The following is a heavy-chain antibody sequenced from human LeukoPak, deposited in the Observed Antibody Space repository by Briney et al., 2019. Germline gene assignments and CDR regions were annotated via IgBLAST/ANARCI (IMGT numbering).Heavy chain of an antibody. CDR2: INHSGGT. CDR1: GGSFSGYY. Sequence: SETLSLTCAVYGGSFSGYYWSWIRQPPGKGLEWIGEINHSGGTNYNPSLKSRVTISVDTSKNQFSLKLSSVTAADTAVYYCARGQGGYSTVSDFDYWGQGTLVTVSS. CDR3: ARGQGGYSTVSDFDY. J-gene: IGHJ4*02. V-gene: IGHV4-34*01. D-gene: IGHD5-18*01.